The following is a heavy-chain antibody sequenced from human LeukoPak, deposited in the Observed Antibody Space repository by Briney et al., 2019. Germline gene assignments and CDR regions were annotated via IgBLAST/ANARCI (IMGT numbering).Heavy chain of an antibody. Sequence: GRSLRLSCTASEFTVSRNYMLWVRQAPGKGLEWVSLIFSNGDTHYADPVKGRFTISRDTSKNTVSLQMNSLRVEDTAMYYCTRDQMNYWGQGTLVTVSS. J-gene: IGHJ4*02. CDR1: EFTVSRNY. CDR3: TRDQMNY. V-gene: IGHV3-53*01. CDR2: IFSNGDT. D-gene: IGHD5-24*01.